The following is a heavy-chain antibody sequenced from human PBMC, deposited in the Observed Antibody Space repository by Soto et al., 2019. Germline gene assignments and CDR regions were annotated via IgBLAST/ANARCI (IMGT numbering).Heavy chain of an antibody. V-gene: IGHV1-69*01. Sequence: VKVSFKASGGTFSSYAISWVRQAPGQGLEWMGGIIPIFGTANYAQKFQGRVTITADESTSTAYMELSSLRSEDMAVYYCARGGYSYGLQYYFDYWGQGTLVTVSS. J-gene: IGHJ4*02. CDR2: IIPIFGTA. CDR1: GGTFSSYA. CDR3: ARGGYSYGLQYYFDY. D-gene: IGHD5-18*01.